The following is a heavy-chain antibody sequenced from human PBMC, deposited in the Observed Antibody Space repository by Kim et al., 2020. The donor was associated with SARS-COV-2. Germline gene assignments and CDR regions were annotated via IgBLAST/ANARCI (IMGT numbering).Heavy chain of an antibody. CDR2: ISSSSSYT. V-gene: IGHV3-11*05. J-gene: IGHJ4*02. Sequence: GGSLRLSCAASGFTFSDYYMSWIRQAPGKGLEWVSYISSSSSYTNYADSVKGRFTISRDNAKNSLYLQMNSLRAEDTAVYYCARDRNSYDFWSGQNGDYFDYWGQGTLVTVSS. CDR3: ARDRNSYDFWSGQNGDYFDY. CDR1: GFTFSDYY. D-gene: IGHD3-3*01.